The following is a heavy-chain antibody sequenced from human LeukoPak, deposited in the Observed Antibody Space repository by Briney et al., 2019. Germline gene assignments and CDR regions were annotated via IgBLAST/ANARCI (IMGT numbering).Heavy chain of an antibody. CDR1: GDSISNGDYY. J-gene: IGHJ3*02. V-gene: IGHV4-30-2*01. CDR3: ALHIVVVVADAEDAFDI. CDR2: IYHGGTT. Sequence: SETLSLTCTISGDSISNGDYYWGWIRQPPGKGLEWIANIYHGGTTYDNPSLKSRLTISVDTSKNQFSLKLSSVTAADTAVYYCALHIVVVVADAEDAFDIWGQGTMVTVSS. D-gene: IGHD2-15*01.